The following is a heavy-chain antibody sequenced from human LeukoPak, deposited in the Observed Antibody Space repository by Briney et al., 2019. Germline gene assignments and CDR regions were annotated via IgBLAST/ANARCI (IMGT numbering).Heavy chain of an antibody. CDR3: ARLVRLGYCSSTSCMGYYFDY. V-gene: IGHV4-39*01. D-gene: IGHD2-2*01. CDR1: GFTFSSSW. CDR2: IYYGGSS. J-gene: IGHJ4*02. Sequence: GSLRLSCAASGFTFSSSWMSWFRHPPGKGWEGLGSIYYGGSSYYDPSLKSRVTISVDTSKNQFSLKLSSVTAADTAVYYCARLVRLGYCSSTSCMGYYFDYWGQGTLVTVSS.